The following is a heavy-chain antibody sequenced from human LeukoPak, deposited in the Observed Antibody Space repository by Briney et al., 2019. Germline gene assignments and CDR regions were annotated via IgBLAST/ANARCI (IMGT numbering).Heavy chain of an antibody. V-gene: IGHV1-2*02. CDR2: INPYSGGT. CDR1: GYTFTGYY. J-gene: IGHJ1*01. CDR3: ARGYYDSSDFEYLQH. D-gene: IGHD3-22*01. Sequence: ASVKVSCKASGYTFTGYYMHWVRQAPGQGLEWMGWINPYSGGTNYAQKFQGRVTMTRDTSISTVYMELSRLRSDDTAVFYCARGYYDSSDFEYLQHWGQGTLVTVSS.